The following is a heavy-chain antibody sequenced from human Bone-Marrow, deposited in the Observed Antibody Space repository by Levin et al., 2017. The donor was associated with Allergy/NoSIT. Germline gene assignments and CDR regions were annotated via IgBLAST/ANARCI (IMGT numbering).Heavy chain of an antibody. J-gene: IGHJ5*02. Sequence: ESLKISCTISGGSITSYFWSWVRQPPGKSLEWVGYITYSGTTHYNPSLKSRVTMSIDTSNEQFALQFSSVTAADTAMYYCASVPGPAHNWFDPWGQGTLVTVSS. CDR2: ITYSGTT. D-gene: IGHD2-2*01. V-gene: IGHV4-59*08. CDR3: ASVPGPAHNWFDP. CDR1: GGSITSYF.